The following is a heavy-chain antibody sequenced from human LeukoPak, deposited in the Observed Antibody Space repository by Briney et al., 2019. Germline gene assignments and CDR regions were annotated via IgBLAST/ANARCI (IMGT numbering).Heavy chain of an antibody. CDR1: GYTFSSFN. CDR3: AREGLWGYFQH. Sequence: ASVKVSCKASGYTFSSFNINWVRQAPGQGLEWMGWISAYDDNTNYAQKFQGRITMTIYTSTSTAYMEVRSLRSDDTAVYYCAREGLWGYFQHWGQGTLVTVSS. CDR2: ISAYDDNT. J-gene: IGHJ1*01. V-gene: IGHV1-18*01. D-gene: IGHD3-16*01.